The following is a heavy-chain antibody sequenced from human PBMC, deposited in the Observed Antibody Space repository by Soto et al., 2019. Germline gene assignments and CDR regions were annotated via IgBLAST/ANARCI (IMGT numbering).Heavy chain of an antibody. J-gene: IGHJ5*02. CDR1: GDSISSSSDY. V-gene: IGHV4-39*07. CDR2: ISSSGSA. D-gene: IGHD2-2*01. CDR3: ARGPYYCTSTTCSYNWFDP. Sequence: SETLSLTCTVSGDSISSSSDYWGWIRQSPGKGLEWIGSISSSGSAHYNPSLQSRVTISVGASKNQFSLRLSSVTATDAAVYYCARGPYYCTSTTCSYNWFDPWGRGTLVTVSS.